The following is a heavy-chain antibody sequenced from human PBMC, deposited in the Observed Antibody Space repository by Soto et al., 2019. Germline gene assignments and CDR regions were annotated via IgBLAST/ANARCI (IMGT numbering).Heavy chain of an antibody. J-gene: IGHJ6*02. CDR3: ARESAGTLHYYYGMDV. Sequence: GGSLRLSCAASGFTFSSYWMSWVRQAPGKGLEWVANIKQDGSEKYYVDSVKGRFTISRDNAKNSLYLQMNSLRAEDTAVYYCARESAGTLHYYYGMDVRGQGTTVTVSS. CDR1: GFTFSSYW. CDR2: IKQDGSEK. D-gene: IGHD1-7*01. V-gene: IGHV3-7*01.